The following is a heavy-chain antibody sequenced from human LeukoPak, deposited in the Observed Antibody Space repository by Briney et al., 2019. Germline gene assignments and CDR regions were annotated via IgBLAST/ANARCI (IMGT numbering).Heavy chain of an antibody. CDR1: GYTFATYW. Sequence: GESLKISCKGSGYTFATYWIGWVRQMPGKGLEWMGIIYPGDSRTTYSPSFQGQVTISVDKSISTAYLQWSGLKASDSAIYYCARRGPRSGSSGYRYFDLWGRGTLVTVSS. CDR3: ARRGPRSGSSGYRYFDL. CDR2: IYPGDSRT. V-gene: IGHV5-51*01. J-gene: IGHJ2*01. D-gene: IGHD1-26*01.